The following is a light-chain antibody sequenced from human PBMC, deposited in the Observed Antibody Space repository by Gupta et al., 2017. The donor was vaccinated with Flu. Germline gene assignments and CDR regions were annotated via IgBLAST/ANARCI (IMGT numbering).Light chain of an antibody. Sequence: QSALTQPRSVSGSPGQSVTISCTGTSSDVGGSNFVSWYQQHPGKAPKRMLYDVSKRPSGVPDRFSGSKSGNTASLTISGLQAEDEADYYCCSNAGSYTYVFGTETKVTVL. CDR2: DVS. V-gene: IGLV2-11*01. J-gene: IGLJ1*01. CDR1: SSDVGGSNF. CDR3: CSNAGSYTYV.